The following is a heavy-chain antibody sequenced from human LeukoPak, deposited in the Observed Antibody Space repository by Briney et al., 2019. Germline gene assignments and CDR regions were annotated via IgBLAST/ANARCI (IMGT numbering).Heavy chain of an antibody. V-gene: IGHV3-21*01. CDR1: GFTFSSYS. CDR2: ISSSSSYI. CDR3: ARGDYGSGSYPRLDY. Sequence: GGSLRLSCAASGFTFSSYSMNWVRQAPGKGLEWVSSISSSSSYIYYADSVKGRFTISRDNSKNTLYLQMNSLRAEDTAVYYCARGDYGSGSYPRLDYWGQGTLVTVSS. D-gene: IGHD3-10*01. J-gene: IGHJ4*02.